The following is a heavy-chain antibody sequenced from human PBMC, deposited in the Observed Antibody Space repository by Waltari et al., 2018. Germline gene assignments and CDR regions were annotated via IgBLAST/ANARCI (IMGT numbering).Heavy chain of an antibody. J-gene: IGHJ4*02. CDR1: GYTFTGYY. D-gene: IGHD3-10*01. Sequence: QVQLVQSGAEVKKPGASVKVSCKASGYTFTGYYMHWVRQAPGQGLEWMGRINPNSGGTNYAQKVQGRVTMTRDTSISTAYMELSRLRSDDTAVYYCARDARADQYGSGSYITYCFDYWGQGTLVTVSS. V-gene: IGHV1-2*06. CDR3: ARDARADQYGSGSYITYCFDY. CDR2: INPNSGGT.